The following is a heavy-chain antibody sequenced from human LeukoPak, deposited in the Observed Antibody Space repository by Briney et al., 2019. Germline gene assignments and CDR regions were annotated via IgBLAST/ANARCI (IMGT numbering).Heavy chain of an antibody. V-gene: IGHV3-74*01. D-gene: IGHD5-18*01. CDR2: INSDGSIT. CDR1: RFAFSSYA. Sequence: GGSLRLSCAASRFAFSSYAMTWVRQAPGKGLVWVSHINSDGSITSYADSVKGRFTISRDNAKNTLYLQMNSLRAEDTAVYYCARDAVDTANAVWGQGTTVTVSS. J-gene: IGHJ6*02. CDR3: ARDAVDTANAV.